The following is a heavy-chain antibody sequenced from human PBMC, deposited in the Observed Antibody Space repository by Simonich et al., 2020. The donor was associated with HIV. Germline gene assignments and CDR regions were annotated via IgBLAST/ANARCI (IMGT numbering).Heavy chain of an antibody. V-gene: IGHV3-21*01. CDR3: ARDGRKGSSTSCSDY. CDR1: GFTFSSYS. Sequence: EVQLVESGGGLVKPGGSLRLSCAASGFTFSSYSMNWVRQAQGKGLEWVSSISSSSSYINYADSVKGRFTNSRYNAKNSLYLQMNSLRAEDTAVYYCARDGRKGSSTSCSDYWGQGTLVTVSS. CDR2: ISSSSSYI. J-gene: IGHJ4*02. D-gene: IGHD2-2*01.